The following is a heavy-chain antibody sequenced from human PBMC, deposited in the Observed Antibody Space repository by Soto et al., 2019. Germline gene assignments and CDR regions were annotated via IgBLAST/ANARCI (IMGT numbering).Heavy chain of an antibody. J-gene: IGHJ4*02. CDR3: ARDFPSPNYGDYDHYFDY. CDR1: GGSISSGGYY. D-gene: IGHD4-17*01. Sequence: SETLSLTCTVSGGSISSGGYYWSWIRQHPGKGLEWIGYIYYSGSTYYNPSLKSRVTISVDTSKNQFSLKLSSVTAADTAVYYCARDFPSPNYGDYDHYFDYWGQGTLVTVSS. CDR2: IYYSGST. V-gene: IGHV4-31*03.